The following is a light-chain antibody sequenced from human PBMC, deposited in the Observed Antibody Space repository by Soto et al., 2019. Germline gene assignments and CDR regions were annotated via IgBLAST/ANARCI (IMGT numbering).Light chain of an antibody. CDR1: QTISSH. V-gene: IGKV1-39*01. CDR3: LQSYTTPIT. J-gene: IGKJ5*01. CDR2: AAS. Sequence: DIQMTQSPSSLSASVGDRVIITCRASQTISSHLNWYQQKPGKAPNLLVYAASSLQSGVPSRFTGSGSGTDFTLTISSLQPEDFATYFCLQSYTTPITFGQGTRLEIK.